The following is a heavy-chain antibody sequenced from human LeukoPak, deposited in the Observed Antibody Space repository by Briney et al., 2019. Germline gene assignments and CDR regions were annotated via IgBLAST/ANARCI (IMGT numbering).Heavy chain of an antibody. CDR3: ARAPYRGSYCAS. CDR1: GLTFSSYS. J-gene: IGHJ4*03. D-gene: IGHD1-26*01. CDR2: ISSSSSYI. Sequence: GGSLRLSCAASGLTFSSYSMNWVPQAPGKRLEWVSSISSSSSYIYYADSVKGRFTNYRDNAKNTLYLQMNLLRAENTPAYYCARAPYRGSYCASWGEGALLSVSS. V-gene: IGHV3-21*01.